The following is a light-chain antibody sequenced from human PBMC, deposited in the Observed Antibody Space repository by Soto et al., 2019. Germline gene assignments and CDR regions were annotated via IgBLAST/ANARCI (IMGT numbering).Light chain of an antibody. CDR3: SSYVGNDIWV. CDR2: EVT. CDR1: SSDVGAYKY. V-gene: IGLV2-8*01. J-gene: IGLJ3*02. Sequence: QSALTQPPSASGSPGQSVTISCTGTSSDVGAYKYVSWYQQYPGKAPKLMIYEVTKRPSGVPDRFSDPKPGNTASLTVSGLQAEDEDDYYCSSYVGNDIWVFGGGTKLTVL.